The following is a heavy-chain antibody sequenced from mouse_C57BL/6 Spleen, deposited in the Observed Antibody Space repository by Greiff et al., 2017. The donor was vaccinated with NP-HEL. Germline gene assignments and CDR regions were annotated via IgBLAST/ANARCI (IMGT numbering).Heavy chain of an antibody. CDR3: ARGGGLYYYGSSYVGFDY. D-gene: IGHD1-1*01. Sequence: DVQLVESGGGLVKPGGSLKLSCAASGFTFSSYAMSWVRQTPEKRLEWVATISDGGSYTYYPDNVKGRFTISRDNAKNNLYLQMSHLKSEDTAMYYCARGGGLYYYGSSYVGFDYWGQGTTLTVSS. V-gene: IGHV5-4*01. J-gene: IGHJ2*01. CDR1: GFTFSSYA. CDR2: ISDGGSYT.